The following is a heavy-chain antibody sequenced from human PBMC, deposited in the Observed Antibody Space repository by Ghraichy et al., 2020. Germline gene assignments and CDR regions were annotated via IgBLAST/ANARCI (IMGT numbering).Heavy chain of an antibody. J-gene: IGHJ5*02. CDR2: IWYDGSNK. D-gene: IGHD2-2*01. CDR3: ARGPYCSSTSCYPFDP. Sequence: SLNISCAASGFTFSSYGMHWVRQAPGKGLEWVAVIWYDGSNKYYADSVKGRFTISRDNSKNTLYLQMNSLRAEDTAVYYCARGPYCSSTSCYPFDPWGQGTLVTVSS. V-gene: IGHV3-33*01. CDR1: GFTFSSYG.